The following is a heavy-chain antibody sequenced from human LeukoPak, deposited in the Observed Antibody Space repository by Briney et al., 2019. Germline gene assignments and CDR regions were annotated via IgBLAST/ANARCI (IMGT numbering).Heavy chain of an antibody. J-gene: IGHJ5*02. D-gene: IGHD3-3*01. Sequence: ASVKVSCKASGGTFSSYAISWVRQAPGQGLEWMGGIIPIFGTANYAQKFQGRVTITADESTSTAYMELSSLRSEDTAVYYCARSELRFLEWLGTNWFDPWGQGTLVTVSS. CDR1: GGTFSSYA. V-gene: IGHV1-69*01. CDR3: ARSELRFLEWLGTNWFDP. CDR2: IIPIFGTA.